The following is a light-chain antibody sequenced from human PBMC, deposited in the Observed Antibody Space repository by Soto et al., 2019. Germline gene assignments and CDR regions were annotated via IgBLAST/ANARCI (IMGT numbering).Light chain of an antibody. Sequence: EVVMTQSPATLSVSPGERATLSCRASQRISSNLAWYQQRPGQAPRLLIYGASTRAPGIPARFSGSGSETEFTLTISSLQSEDFAAYYCQHYNNWPPWTFGQGTKVEIK. CDR3: QHYNNWPPWT. V-gene: IGKV3-15*01. J-gene: IGKJ1*01. CDR2: GAS. CDR1: QRISSN.